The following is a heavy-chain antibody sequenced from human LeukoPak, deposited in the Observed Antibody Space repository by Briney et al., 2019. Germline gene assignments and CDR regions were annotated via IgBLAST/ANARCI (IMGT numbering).Heavy chain of an antibody. D-gene: IGHD3-16*02. J-gene: IGHJ4*02. Sequence: SQTLSLTRTVSGGSISSGDYYWSWIRQPPGKGLEWIGYIYYSGSTYYNPSLKSRVTISVDTSKNQFSLKQSSVTAADTAVYYCARGDGMITFGGVILYDWGQGTLVTVSS. CDR1: GGSISSGDYY. V-gene: IGHV4-30-4*01. CDR3: ARGDGMITFGGVILYD. CDR2: IYYSGST.